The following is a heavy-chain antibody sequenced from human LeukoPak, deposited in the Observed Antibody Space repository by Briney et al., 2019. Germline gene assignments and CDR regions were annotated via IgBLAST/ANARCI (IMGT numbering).Heavy chain of an antibody. J-gene: IGHJ4*02. CDR1: AFKLSTYS. Sequence: GGSLRLSCAASAFKLSTYSMNWVRQAPGRGLEWVSSISSSSYIYYADSVKGRFTISRDNAKNSLYLQMNSLRAEDTAVYYCAREASGSYRDFDYWGQGTLVTVSS. CDR3: AREASGSYRDFDY. D-gene: IGHD1-26*01. CDR2: ISSSSYI. V-gene: IGHV3-21*01.